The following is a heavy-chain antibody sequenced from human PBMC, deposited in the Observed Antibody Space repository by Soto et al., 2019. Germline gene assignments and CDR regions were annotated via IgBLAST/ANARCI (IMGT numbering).Heavy chain of an antibody. J-gene: IGHJ3*02. Sequence: QVQLQQWGTGLLKPTETLALTCDVHGGSFSGYYCTWIRQPPGNGLEWIGEMNHSGSNNYNPSLIWRVSIAVDTSKNQFSLKVTSVSAADTAIYYCARGSGFCTGITCLDAIDIWGQGTMVTVSS. CDR3: ARGSGFCTGITCLDAIDI. V-gene: IGHV4-34*01. D-gene: IGHD2-8*02. CDR2: MNHSGSN. CDR1: GGSFSGYY.